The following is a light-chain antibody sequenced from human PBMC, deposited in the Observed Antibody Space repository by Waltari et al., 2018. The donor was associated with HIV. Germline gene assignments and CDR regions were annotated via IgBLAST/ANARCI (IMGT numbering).Light chain of an antibody. CDR3: SSYTTGSTLV. J-gene: IGLJ3*02. CDR1: SSDVGGSDY. Sequence: QSALTQPASVSGSPGQSITISCTGTSSDVGGSDYVSWYQQDPGKAPKVIIYDVSKRPSGVSNRFSGSKSGNTASLTISGLQAEDEADYYCSSYTTGSTLVFGGGTTVTVL. CDR2: DVS. V-gene: IGLV2-14*01.